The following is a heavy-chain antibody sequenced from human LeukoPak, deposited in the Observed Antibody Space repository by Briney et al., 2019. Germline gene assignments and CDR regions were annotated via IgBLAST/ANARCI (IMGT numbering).Heavy chain of an antibody. CDR2: IIPIFGTA. CDR1: GGTFSSYA. J-gene: IGHJ4*02. Sequence: GASVKVSCKASGGTFSSYAISWVRQAPGQGLEWMGGIIPIFGTANYAQKFQGRVTITADESTSTAYMELSSLRSEDTAVYHCARLHDYGDYRPFDYWGQGTLVTVSS. CDR3: ARLHDYGDYRPFDY. V-gene: IGHV1-69*01. D-gene: IGHD4-17*01.